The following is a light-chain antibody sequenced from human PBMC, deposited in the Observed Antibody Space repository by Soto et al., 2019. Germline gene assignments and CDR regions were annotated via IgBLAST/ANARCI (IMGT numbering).Light chain of an antibody. CDR1: SSNIGAGHD. J-gene: IGLJ1*01. V-gene: IGLV1-40*01. CDR3: QSYDSSLSGYV. CDR2: ANT. Sequence: QSVLTQPPSVSGAPGQRVTISCTGSSSNIGAGHDVHWYQQLPGTAPKLVIYANTNRPSGVPDRFSGSKPGTSASLAITGLRAEDEADYYCQSYDSSLSGYVFGTGTKVTV.